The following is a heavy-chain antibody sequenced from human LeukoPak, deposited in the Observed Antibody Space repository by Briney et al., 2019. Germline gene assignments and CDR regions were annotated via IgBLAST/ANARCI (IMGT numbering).Heavy chain of an antibody. CDR1: GFTLSTYA. J-gene: IGHJ4*02. CDR2: VSSSGSYT. Sequence: GSLRLSCAASGFTLSTYAMSWVRQAPGKGLEWVSTVSSSGSYTFYADSVTGRFTISRDNSKNTLYLQMNSLRAEDTAVYYCAKKASTYYYDSSGYYYFDYWGQGTLVTVSS. D-gene: IGHD3-22*01. V-gene: IGHV3-23*01. CDR3: AKKASTYYYDSSGYYYFDY.